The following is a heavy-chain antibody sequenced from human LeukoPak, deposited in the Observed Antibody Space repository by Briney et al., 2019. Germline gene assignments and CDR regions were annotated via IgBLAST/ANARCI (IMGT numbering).Heavy chain of an antibody. CDR1: GFTFSSYS. D-gene: IGHD3-3*01. CDR2: ISSSSSYI. CDR3: ARAPSKYDFWSGYHYYYMDV. J-gene: IGHJ6*03. Sequence: PGGSLRLSCAASGFTFSSYSMNWVRQVPGKGLEWVSSISSSSSYIYYADSVKGRFTISRDNAKNSLYLQMNSLRAEDTAVYYCARAPSKYDFWSGYHYYYMDVWGKGTTVTVSS. V-gene: IGHV3-21*01.